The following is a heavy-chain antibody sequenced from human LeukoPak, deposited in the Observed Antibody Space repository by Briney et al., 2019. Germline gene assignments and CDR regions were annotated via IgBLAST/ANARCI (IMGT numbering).Heavy chain of an antibody. J-gene: IGHJ5*02. V-gene: IGHV4-34*01. Sequence: PSETLSLTCAVYGGSFSGYYWTWIRQPPGKGLEWIGEINHSGNTICNPSLKSRVTISVDTSKNQFSLRLSSVTAADTAVYYCARGLCRSSHYDFWSGYSCPNWFDPWGQGTLVTVSS. CDR1: GGSFSGYY. CDR2: INHSGNT. CDR3: ARGLCRSSHYDFWSGYSCPNWFDP. D-gene: IGHD3-3*01.